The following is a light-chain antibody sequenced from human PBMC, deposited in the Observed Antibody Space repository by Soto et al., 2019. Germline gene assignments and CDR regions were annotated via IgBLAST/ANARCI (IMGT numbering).Light chain of an antibody. J-gene: IGLJ3*02. CDR3: CSSVGSPNGV. Sequence: QSALTQPASVSGSPGQSITISCTGTSSDVGSCNCVSWYQQHPGKPPTLMIYEVNKRPSGVSNRFSGSKSGNTASLTISGLQAEDEADYYCCSSVGSPNGVFGGGTKVTVL. CDR1: SSDVGSCNC. CDR2: EVN. V-gene: IGLV2-23*02.